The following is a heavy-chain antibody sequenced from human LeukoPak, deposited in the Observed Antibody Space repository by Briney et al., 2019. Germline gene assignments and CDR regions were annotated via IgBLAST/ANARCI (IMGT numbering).Heavy chain of an antibody. Sequence: PGGSLRLSFAASGFTFSSYVMSWGRQAPGKGLEGFSAISGVGGTPYYADSVKGRFTISRDNSKSTLYLQMNSLRAEDTAVYYCAKTYSSSWSTDYWGQGTLVTVSS. V-gene: IGHV3-23*01. D-gene: IGHD6-13*01. CDR1: GFTFSSYV. J-gene: IGHJ4*02. CDR3: AKTYSSSWSTDY. CDR2: ISGVGGTP.